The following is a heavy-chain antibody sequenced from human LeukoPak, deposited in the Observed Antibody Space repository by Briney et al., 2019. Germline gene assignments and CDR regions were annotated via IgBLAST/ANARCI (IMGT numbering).Heavy chain of an antibody. V-gene: IGHV3-30*18. CDR3: AKDVRTEAAAMNY. Sequence: GGSLRLSCAASGFTFSNYWMTWVRQAPGKGLEWVAVISHDGDNKYYTDSVKGRFTISRESSQNTLYLQMNSLRVEDTAVYYCAKDVRTEAAAMNYWGQGSLVIVSS. CDR2: ISHDGDNK. D-gene: IGHD2-2*01. J-gene: IGHJ4*02. CDR1: GFTFSNYW.